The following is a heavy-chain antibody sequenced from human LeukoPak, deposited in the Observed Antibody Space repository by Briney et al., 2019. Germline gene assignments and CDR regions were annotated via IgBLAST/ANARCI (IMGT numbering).Heavy chain of an antibody. J-gene: IGHJ3*02. V-gene: IGHV1-2*02. CDR1: GYTFTGYY. Sequence: ASVKVSCKASGYTFTGYYMHWVRQAPGQGLEWMGWINPNSGGTNYAQKFQGRVTMTRDTSISTAYMELSRLRSDDTAVYYCARLYSHKDDAFDIWGQGTMVTVSS. CDR3: ARLYSHKDDAFDI. CDR2: INPNSGGT. D-gene: IGHD3-16*02.